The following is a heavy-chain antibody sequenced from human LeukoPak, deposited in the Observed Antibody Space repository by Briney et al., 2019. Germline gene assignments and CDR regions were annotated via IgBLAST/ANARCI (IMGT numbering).Heavy chain of an antibody. J-gene: IGHJ4*02. CDR2: INHSGST. CDR1: GGSFSGYY. V-gene: IGHV4-34*01. D-gene: IGHD3-9*01. Sequence: PSETLSLTCAVYGGSFSGYYWSWIRQPPGKGLEWIGEINHSGSTNYNPSLRSRVTISVDTSKNQFSLKLSSVTAADTAVYYCVRGRQNVLRYFDWLSAGPNFDYWGQGTLVTVSS. CDR3: VRGRQNVLRYFDWLSAGPNFDY.